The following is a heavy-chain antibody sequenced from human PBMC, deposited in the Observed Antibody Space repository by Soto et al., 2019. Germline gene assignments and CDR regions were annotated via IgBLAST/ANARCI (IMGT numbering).Heavy chain of an antibody. J-gene: IGHJ3*02. CDR3: ARDGEGIAVPGNSFDI. CDR1: GYTFTGYG. Sequence: ASVKVSCKASGYTFTGYGISWVRQAPGQGLEWMGWINPNSGGTNYAQTFQGWVTMTRDTSISTAYMELSSLRSDDTAVYYCARDGEGIAVPGNSFDIWGQGTMVTVSS. D-gene: IGHD6-19*01. CDR2: INPNSGGT. V-gene: IGHV1-2*04.